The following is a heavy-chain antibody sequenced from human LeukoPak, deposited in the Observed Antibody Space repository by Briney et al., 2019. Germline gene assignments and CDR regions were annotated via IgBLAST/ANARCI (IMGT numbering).Heavy chain of an antibody. J-gene: IGHJ4*02. V-gene: IGHV4-59*01. CDR2: IYYSGST. CDR1: GGSISTYY. Sequence: SETLSLTCTVSGGSISTYYWSWIRQPPGKGLEWIGYIYYSGSTNYNPSLKSRATMLVDTSKNQFSLKLSSVTAADTAVYYCARSSHCSGGSCYSLTGVGYWGQGTLVTVSS. CDR3: ARSSHCSGGSCYSLTGVGY. D-gene: IGHD2-15*01.